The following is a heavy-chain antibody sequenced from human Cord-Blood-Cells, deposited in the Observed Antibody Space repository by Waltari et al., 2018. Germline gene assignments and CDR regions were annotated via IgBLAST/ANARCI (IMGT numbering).Heavy chain of an antibody. J-gene: IGHJ3*02. D-gene: IGHD6-19*01. CDR1: GGSFSGYY. CDR2: INHSGST. CDR3: ARLAVAGTGDAFDI. Sequence: QVQLQQWGAGLLKPSETLSLTCAVYGGSFSGYYWSWIRKPPGKGLEWIGEINHSGSTNYNPSLKSRVTISVDTSKNQFSLKLSSVTAADTAVYYCARLAVAGTGDAFDIWGQGTMVTDSS. V-gene: IGHV4-34*01.